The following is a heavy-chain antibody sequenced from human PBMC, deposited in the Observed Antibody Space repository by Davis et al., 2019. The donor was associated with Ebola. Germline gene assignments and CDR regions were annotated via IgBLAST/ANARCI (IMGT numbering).Heavy chain of an antibody. V-gene: IGHV3-7*03. CDR2: IKHDGSET. J-gene: IGHJ3*02. CDR1: GITFSRSW. D-gene: IGHD1-26*01. CDR3: AKDTTNIWFDI. Sequence: GESLKISCADSGITFSRSWMSWVRQAPGKGLEWVANIKHDGSETYYVDSVKGRFTISRDNSKNTLYLQMNGLRVEDTAIYYCAKDTTNIWFDIWGQGTMVTVSS.